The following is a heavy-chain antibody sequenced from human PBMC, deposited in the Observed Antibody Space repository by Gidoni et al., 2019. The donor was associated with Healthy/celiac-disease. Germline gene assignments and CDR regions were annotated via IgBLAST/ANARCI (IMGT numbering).Heavy chain of an antibody. V-gene: IGHV4-34*01. CDR3: ARTVVPRIRYYYDSSGYRGGHYFDY. CDR2: INHSGST. J-gene: IGHJ4*02. CDR1: GGSFSGYY. Sequence: QVQLQQWGAGLLQPSATLSLTCAVYGGSFSGYYWSWIRQPPGKGLGWIGEINHSGSTNYNPSLKSRVTIAVDTSKNQFSLKLSSVTAADTAVYYCARTVVPRIRYYYDSSGYRGGHYFDYWGQGTLVTVSS. D-gene: IGHD3-22*01.